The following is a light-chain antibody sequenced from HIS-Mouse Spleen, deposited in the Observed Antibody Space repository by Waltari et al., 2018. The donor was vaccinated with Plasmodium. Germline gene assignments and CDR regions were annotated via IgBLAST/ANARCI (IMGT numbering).Light chain of an antibody. CDR2: WAA. Sequence: DIVMTQSPDSLAVSLGERATINCKSSPSVLYSSNNKNYLAWYQQKPGQPPKLLIYWAATRECGVPDRFSGSGSGTDFTLTISSLQAEDVAVYYCQQYYSTPWTFGQGTKVEIK. CDR1: PSVLYSSNNKNY. V-gene: IGKV4-1*01. J-gene: IGKJ1*01. CDR3: QQYYSTPWT.